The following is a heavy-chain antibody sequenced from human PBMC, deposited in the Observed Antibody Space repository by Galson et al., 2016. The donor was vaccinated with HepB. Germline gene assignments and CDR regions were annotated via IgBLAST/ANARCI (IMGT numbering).Heavy chain of an antibody. CDR3: ARRSRLNYYDHYNMDV. CDR1: GFTFSSHG. V-gene: IGHV3-30*03. J-gene: IGHJ6*02. CDR2: ISFDGKTK. D-gene: IGHD3-16*01. Sequence: SLRLSCAASGFTFSSHGMHWVRQAPGKGLEWVAVISFDGKTKYYADSVKGRLIISRDNSANSLYLQINSLRRDDTAVYYCARRSRLNYYDHYNMDVWGLGTTVIASS.